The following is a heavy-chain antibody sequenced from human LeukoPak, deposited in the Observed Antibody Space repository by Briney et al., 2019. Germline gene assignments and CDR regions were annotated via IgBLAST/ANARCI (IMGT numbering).Heavy chain of an antibody. J-gene: IGHJ6*03. CDR3: AKDPSTIAAAGMGVYYYMDV. CDR2: IWYDGSNK. Sequence: PGGSLRLPCAASGFTFSSYGMHWVRQAPGKGLEWVAVIWYDGSNKYYADSVKGRFTISRDNSKNTLYLQMNSLRAEDTAVYYCAKDPSTIAAAGMGVYYYMDVWGKGTTVTVSS. D-gene: IGHD6-13*01. V-gene: IGHV3-33*06. CDR1: GFTFSSYG.